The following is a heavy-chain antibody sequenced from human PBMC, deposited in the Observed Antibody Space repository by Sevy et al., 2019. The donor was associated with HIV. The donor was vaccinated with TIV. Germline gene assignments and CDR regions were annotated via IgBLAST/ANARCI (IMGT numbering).Heavy chain of an antibody. J-gene: IGHJ5*02. V-gene: IGHV4-34*01. CDR2: INHSGST. CDR3: ARGGVWFGPNWFDP. CDR1: GGSFSGYY. D-gene: IGHD3-10*01. Sequence: SETLSLTCAVYGGSFSGYYWSWIRQPPGKGLEWIGEINHSGSTNYNPSLKSRVTISVDTSKNQFSLKLSSVTAADTAVYYCARGGVWFGPNWFDPWGQGTLVTVSS.